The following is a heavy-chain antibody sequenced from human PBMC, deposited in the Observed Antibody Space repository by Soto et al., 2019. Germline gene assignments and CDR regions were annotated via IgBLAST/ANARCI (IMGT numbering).Heavy chain of an antibody. CDR2: IYYSGST. CDR1: GGSISSGGYY. D-gene: IGHD3-3*01. Sequence: QVQLQESGPGLVKPSQTLSLTCTVSGGSISSGGYYWSWIRQHPGKGLEWIGYIYYSGSTYYNPSLESRVTISVDTSKNQFSLKLSSVTAADTAVYYCARDRVELRFLDRYYYGMDVWGQGTTVTVSS. CDR3: ARDRVELRFLDRYYYGMDV. J-gene: IGHJ6*02. V-gene: IGHV4-31*03.